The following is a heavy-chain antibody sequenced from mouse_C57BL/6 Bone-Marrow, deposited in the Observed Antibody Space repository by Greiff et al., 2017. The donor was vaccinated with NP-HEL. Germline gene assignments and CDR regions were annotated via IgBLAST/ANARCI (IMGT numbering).Heavy chain of an antibody. Sequence: VQLVESGAELVRPGTSVKVSCKASGYAFTNYLIEWVKQRPGQGLEWIGVINPGSGGTNYNEKFKGKATLTADKSSSTAYMQLSSLTSEDSAVYFCARSGSSYRYFDYWGQGTTLTVSS. CDR2: INPGSGGT. CDR1: GYAFTNYL. V-gene: IGHV1-54*01. D-gene: IGHD1-1*01. CDR3: ARSGSSYRYFDY. J-gene: IGHJ2*01.